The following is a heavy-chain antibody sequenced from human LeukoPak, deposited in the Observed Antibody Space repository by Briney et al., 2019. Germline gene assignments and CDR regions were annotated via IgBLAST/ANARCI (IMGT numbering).Heavy chain of an antibody. CDR1: GFTFSSYA. J-gene: IGHJ4*02. V-gene: IGHV3-23*01. D-gene: IGHD2-8*01. CDR2: ISGSGGST. Sequence: PGGSLRLSCAASGFTFSSYAMSWVRQAPGKGLEWVSAISGSGGSTYYADSVKGRFTISRDNSKNTLYLQMNSLRAEDTAVYFCAKFCGDSTHGLCYCLDQWGQGTLVTVSS. CDR3: AKFCGDSTHGLCYCLDQ.